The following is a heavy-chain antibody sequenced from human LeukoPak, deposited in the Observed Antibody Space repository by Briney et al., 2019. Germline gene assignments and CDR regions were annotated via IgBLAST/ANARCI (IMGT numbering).Heavy chain of an antibody. CDR1: GGSISSSNSY. Sequence: SETLSLTCTVSGGSISSSNSYWGWIRQPPGKGLESIGSIYYSWNTYYNASLKSQVSISIDTSKNLFSLRLTSVTAADTAVYYCASQTGSGLFILPGGQGTLVTVSS. V-gene: IGHV4-39*01. D-gene: IGHD3/OR15-3a*01. J-gene: IGHJ4*02. CDR2: IYYSWNT. CDR3: ASQTGSGLFILP.